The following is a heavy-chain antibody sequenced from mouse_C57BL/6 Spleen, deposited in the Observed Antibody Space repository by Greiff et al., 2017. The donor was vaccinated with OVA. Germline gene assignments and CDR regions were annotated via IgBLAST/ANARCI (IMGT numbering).Heavy chain of an antibody. Sequence: VQLQQPGAELVMPGASVKLSCKASGYTFTSYWMHWAKQRPGQGLEWIGEIDPSDSYTNYNQKFKGKSTLTVDKSSSTAYMQLSSLTSEDSAVYYCARTGYYDYGYYFDYWGQGTTLTVSS. V-gene: IGHV1-69*01. CDR1: GYTFTSYW. D-gene: IGHD2-4*01. J-gene: IGHJ2*01. CDR3: ARTGYYDYGYYFDY. CDR2: IDPSDSYT.